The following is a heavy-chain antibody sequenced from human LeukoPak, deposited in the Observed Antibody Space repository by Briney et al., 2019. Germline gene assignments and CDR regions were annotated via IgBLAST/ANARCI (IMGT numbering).Heavy chain of an antibody. CDR3: ARANMVRGVIIEYYFDY. CDR1: GDTFSSYA. D-gene: IGHD3-10*01. J-gene: IGHJ4*02. V-gene: IGHV1-69*01. CDR2: IIPIVGTT. Sequence: SVTLSCAASGDTFSSYAISWVRQAPGQGLEWMGGIIPIVGTTNYAQTMQGRVTTTADESKSTAYMELSSLRSEDTAVYYCARANMVRGVIIEYYFDYWGQGTLVTVSS.